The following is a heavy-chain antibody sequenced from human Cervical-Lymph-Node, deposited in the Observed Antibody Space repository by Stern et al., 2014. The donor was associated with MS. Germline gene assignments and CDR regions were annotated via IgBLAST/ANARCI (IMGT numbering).Heavy chain of an antibody. Sequence: HVQLLDSWAEVKKPGSSVKVSCNASGVTFTSYSIRWVRPPPGQMLEWMGGIIPICGTRNYAQKFQGRVMITADESTSTADMELSSLRSEDTAVYSCAGLNSAYYYGMDVWGQGTTVTVSS. V-gene: IGHV1-69*01. J-gene: IGHJ6*02. CDR3: AGLNSAYYYGMDV. CDR1: GVTFTSYS. CDR2: IIPICGTR. D-gene: IGHD1-1*01.